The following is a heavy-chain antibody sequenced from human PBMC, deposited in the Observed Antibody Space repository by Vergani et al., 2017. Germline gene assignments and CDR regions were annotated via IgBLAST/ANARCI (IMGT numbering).Heavy chain of an antibody. CDR1: GFTFDDYA. Sequence: QVQLVESGGGLVKPGGSLRLSCAASGFTFDDYAMHWVRQAPGKGLEWVSYISSSGSTIYYADSVKGRFTISRDNAKNSLYLQMNSLSAEDTAVYYCARDAGLGGYSSGPTDYWGQGTLVTVSS. J-gene: IGHJ4*02. D-gene: IGHD6-19*01. CDR2: ISSSGSTI. CDR3: ARDAGLGGYSSGPTDY. V-gene: IGHV3-11*04.